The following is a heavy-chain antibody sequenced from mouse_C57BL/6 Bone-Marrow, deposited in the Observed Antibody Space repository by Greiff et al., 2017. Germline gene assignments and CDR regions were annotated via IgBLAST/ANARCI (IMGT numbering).Heavy chain of an antibody. Sequence: EVKVEESGPGLVKPSQSLSLTCSVTGYSITSGYYWNWIRQFPGNKLEWMGYISYDGSNNYNPSLKNRISITRDTSKNQFFLKLNSVTTEDTATYYCATDYYGSSYPYAMDYWGQGTSVTVSS. CDR1: GYSITSGYY. CDR2: ISYDGSN. CDR3: ATDYYGSSYPYAMDY. V-gene: IGHV3-6*01. D-gene: IGHD1-1*01. J-gene: IGHJ4*01.